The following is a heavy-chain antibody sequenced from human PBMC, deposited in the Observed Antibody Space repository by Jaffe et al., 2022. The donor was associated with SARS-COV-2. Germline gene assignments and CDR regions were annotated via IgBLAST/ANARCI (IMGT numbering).Heavy chain of an antibody. CDR3: AHRQVLHYDILTGPLGWFDP. CDR1: GFSLSTSGVG. D-gene: IGHD3-9*01. Sequence: QITLKESGPTLVKPTQTLTLTCTFSGFSLSTSGVGVGWIRQPPGKALEWLALIYWDDDKRYSPSLKSRLTITKDTSKNQVVLTMTNMDPVDTATYYCAHRQVLHYDILTGPLGWFDPWGQGTLVTVSS. V-gene: IGHV2-5*02. J-gene: IGHJ5*02. CDR2: IYWDDDK.